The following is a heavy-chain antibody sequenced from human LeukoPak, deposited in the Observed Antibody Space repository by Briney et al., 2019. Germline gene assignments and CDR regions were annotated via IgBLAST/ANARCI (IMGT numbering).Heavy chain of an antibody. Sequence: ASVKVSCKASGYIFTRYGVTWVRQAPGQGLEWMGWISAYNGNTKYEEKVQDRVTMTTDTSTNTFYMELRSLRSDDSAVYYCGRENFASETYYCDYWGQGTQVTVSS. CDR1: GYIFTRYG. V-gene: IGHV1-18*01. J-gene: IGHJ4*02. CDR2: ISAYNGNT. D-gene: IGHD3-10*01. CDR3: GRENFASETYYCDY.